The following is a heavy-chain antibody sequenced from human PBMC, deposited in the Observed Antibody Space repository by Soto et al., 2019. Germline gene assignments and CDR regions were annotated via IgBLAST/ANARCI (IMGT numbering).Heavy chain of an antibody. CDR2: ISTYNGNT. Sequence: ASVKVSCKASGYSFTTSGITWVRQAPGQGLEWMGWISTYNGNTNYAQNLQDRVTLTTDTSTSTAYMELRSLRSDDTAVYYCARRLYGDYDYWGQGTLVTASS. D-gene: IGHD4-17*01. CDR3: ARRLYGDYDY. CDR1: GYSFTTSG. J-gene: IGHJ4*02. V-gene: IGHV1-18*01.